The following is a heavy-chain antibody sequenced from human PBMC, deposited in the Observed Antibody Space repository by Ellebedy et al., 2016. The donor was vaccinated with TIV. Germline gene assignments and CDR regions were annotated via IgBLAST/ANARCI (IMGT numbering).Heavy chain of an antibody. V-gene: IGHV3-23*01. CDR1: GFTFSSYA. CDR2: ISGSGGST. J-gene: IGHJ4*02. D-gene: IGHD6-13*01. Sequence: GESLKISCAASGFTFSSYAMSWVRQAPGRGLEWVSAISGSGGSTYYADSVKGRFTISRDNSKNTLYLQINSLRAEDTAIYYCVRGGLPAAGDYWGQGTLVTVSS. CDR3: VRGGLPAAGDY.